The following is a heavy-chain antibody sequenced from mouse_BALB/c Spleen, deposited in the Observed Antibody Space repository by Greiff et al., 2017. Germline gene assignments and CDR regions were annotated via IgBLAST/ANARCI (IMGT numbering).Heavy chain of an antibody. CDR1: GFTFTDYY. Sequence: EVKLVESGGGLVQPGGSLRLSCATSGFTFTDYYMSWVRQPPGKALEWLGFIRNKANGYTTEYSASVKGRFTISRDNSQSILYLQMNTLRAEDSATYYCARGLITTGPRACFAYWGQGTLVTVSA. CDR2: IRNKANGYTT. CDR3: ARGLITTGPRACFAY. V-gene: IGHV7-3*02. J-gene: IGHJ3*01. D-gene: IGHD1-1*01.